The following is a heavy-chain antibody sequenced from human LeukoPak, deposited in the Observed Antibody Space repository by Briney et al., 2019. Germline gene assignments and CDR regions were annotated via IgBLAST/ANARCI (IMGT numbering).Heavy chain of an antibody. V-gene: IGHV3-21*01. D-gene: IGHD2-2*01. J-gene: IGHJ5*02. CDR1: GFTLINYD. CDR3: ARADCSSSTCYLRRSWFDP. Sequence: SGGSLRLSCAASGFTLINYDMNWVRQAPGKGLEWVSSISTSSRYIYYKDSVRGRFTISRDDAKNSLYLEMNSLRAEDTAVYYCARADCSSSTCYLRRSWFDPWGQGTLVTVSS. CDR2: ISTSSRYI.